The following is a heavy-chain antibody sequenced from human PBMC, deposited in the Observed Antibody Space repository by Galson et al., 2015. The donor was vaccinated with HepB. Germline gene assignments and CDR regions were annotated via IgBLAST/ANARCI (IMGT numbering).Heavy chain of an antibody. Sequence: SLRLSCAASGFTFDDYTMHWVRQAPGKGLEWVSLISWDGGSTYYADSVKGRFTISRDNSKNSLYLQMNSLRTEDTALYYCAKDSGGYSYGSYFDYWGQGTLVTVSS. J-gene: IGHJ4*02. CDR2: ISWDGGST. V-gene: IGHV3-43*01. CDR1: GFTFDDYT. D-gene: IGHD5-18*01. CDR3: AKDSGGYSYGSYFDY.